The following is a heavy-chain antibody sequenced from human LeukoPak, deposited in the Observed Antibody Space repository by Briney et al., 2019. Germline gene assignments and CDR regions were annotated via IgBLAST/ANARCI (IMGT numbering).Heavy chain of an antibody. CDR3: ARDWWGYSSSWGLFDY. CDR1: GFTFNSFS. D-gene: IGHD6-13*01. V-gene: IGHV3-30-3*01. J-gene: IGHJ4*02. Sequence: GGSLKLSCATSGFTFNSFSMHWVRQAPGKGLEWVAIISYDGSTKSYADSVKGRFTISGDNSKNTVYLQMNSLKTEDTAVYYCARDWWGYSSSWGLFDYWGQGTLVTVSS. CDR2: ISYDGSTK.